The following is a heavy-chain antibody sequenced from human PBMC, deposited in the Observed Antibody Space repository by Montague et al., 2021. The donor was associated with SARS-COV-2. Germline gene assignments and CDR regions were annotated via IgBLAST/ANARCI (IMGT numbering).Heavy chain of an antibody. D-gene: IGHD3-10*01. CDR1: GFTFSSYA. V-gene: IGHV3-30-3*01. J-gene: IGHJ4*02. CDR2: ISYDGSNK. CDR3: STPRGQLWFGDWAGLDY. Sequence: SLRLSCAASGFTFSSYAMHWVRQAPGKGLEWVAVISYDGSNKYYADSVKGRFTISRDNSKNTLYLQMNRLRAEDTAVYYCSTPRGQLWFGDWAGLDYWGQGTLVTVSS.